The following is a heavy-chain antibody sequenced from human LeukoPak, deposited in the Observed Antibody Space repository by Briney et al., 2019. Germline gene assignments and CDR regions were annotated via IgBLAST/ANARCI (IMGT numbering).Heavy chain of an antibody. D-gene: IGHD7-27*01. CDR2: ISSGDSPM. Sequence: GGSLRLSCAASGLTFSSYEMNWVRQAPGKGLEWVSYISSGDSPMYYADSVKGRFTISRDNAKNSLFLQMNSLRVEDTAIYYCARERGGEDAFDIWGQGTLVTVSS. V-gene: IGHV3-48*03. CDR3: ARERGGEDAFDI. J-gene: IGHJ3*02. CDR1: GLTFSSYE.